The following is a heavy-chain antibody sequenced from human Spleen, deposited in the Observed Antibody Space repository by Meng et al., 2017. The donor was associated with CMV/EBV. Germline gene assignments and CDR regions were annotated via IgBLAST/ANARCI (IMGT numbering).Heavy chain of an antibody. CDR3: ARDAPGGSSPYHTWFDP. Sequence: TCTGYYMHWVRQAPGQGLEWMGWINPTSGGTNYAQKFQGRVTMTRDTSISTAYMELSRLRSDDTAVYYCARDAPGGSSPYHTWFDPWGQGTLVTVSS. D-gene: IGHD6-6*01. CDR2: INPTSGGT. V-gene: IGHV1-2*02. J-gene: IGHJ5*02. CDR1: TCTGYY.